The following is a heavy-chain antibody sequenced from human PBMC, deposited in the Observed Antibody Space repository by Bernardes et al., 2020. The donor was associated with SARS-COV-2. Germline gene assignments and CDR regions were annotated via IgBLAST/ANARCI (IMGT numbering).Heavy chain of an antibody. CDR1: GGSISSSSYY. V-gene: IGHV4-39*01. CDR3: ARRGYSSTTAPFDY. Sequence: SETLSLTCTVSGGSISSSSYYWGWHLQPPGKGLEWIGIMYYSGSTFYNPSPKSRVTIAVDTSKNQFSLNLRSVTAADTAVYFWARRGYSSTTAPFDYWGQGTLVTVSS. CDR2: MYYSGST. D-gene: IGHD2-2*01. J-gene: IGHJ4*02.